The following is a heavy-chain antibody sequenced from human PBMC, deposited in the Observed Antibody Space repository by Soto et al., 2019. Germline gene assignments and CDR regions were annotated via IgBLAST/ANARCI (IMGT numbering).Heavy chain of an antibody. Sequence: GGSLRLSCAASGFTFDDYAMHWVRQAPGKGLEWVSGISWNRGSIGYADSVKGRFTISRDNAKNSLYLQMNSLRAEDTSLYYCAKDRYSSSWYFDYWGQGTLVTVSS. D-gene: IGHD6-13*01. CDR1: GFTFDDYA. CDR3: AKDRYSSSWYFDY. CDR2: ISWNRGSI. V-gene: IGHV3-9*01. J-gene: IGHJ4*02.